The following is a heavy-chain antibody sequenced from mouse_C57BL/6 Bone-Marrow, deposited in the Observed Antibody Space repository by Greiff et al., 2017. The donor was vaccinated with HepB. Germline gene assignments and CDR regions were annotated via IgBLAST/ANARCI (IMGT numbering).Heavy chain of an antibody. J-gene: IGHJ3*01. Sequence: VQLQQSGAELVRPGASVKLSCKASGYTFTDYYINWVKQRPGQGLEWIARIYPGSGNTYYNEKFKGKATLTAEKSSSTAYMQLSSLTSEVYAVYRCASSSVYLWFAYWGQGTLVTVSA. CDR1: GYTFTDYY. CDR3: ASSSVYLWFAY. CDR2: IYPGSGNT. D-gene: IGHD5-5*01. V-gene: IGHV1-76*01.